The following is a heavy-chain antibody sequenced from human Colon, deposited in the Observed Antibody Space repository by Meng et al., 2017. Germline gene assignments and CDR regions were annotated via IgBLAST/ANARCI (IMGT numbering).Heavy chain of an antibody. CDR3: ARTIIYCSSTSCYAYYFDY. CDR2: INAGNGNT. CDR1: GYTFTSYA. J-gene: IGHJ4*02. D-gene: IGHD2-2*01. V-gene: IGHV1-3*01. Sequence: ASVKVSCKASGYTFTSYAMHWVRQAPGQRLEWMGWINAGNGNTKYSQKFQGRVTITRDTSASTAYMELSSLRSEDTAVYYCARTIIYCSSTSCYAYYFDYWGQGTRVTVSS.